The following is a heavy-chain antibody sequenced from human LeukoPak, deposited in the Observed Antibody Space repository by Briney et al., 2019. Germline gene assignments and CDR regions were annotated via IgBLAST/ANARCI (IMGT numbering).Heavy chain of an antibody. J-gene: IGHJ4*02. Sequence: GGSLRLSCAVSGLTFSSYAMSWVRQAPGKGLEWVSTISGRGGSTYYADSVKGRFTISRDNSKNTLYLQMSSLRAEDTAVYYCANGGRGTYDYWGQGTLVTVSS. CDR3: ANGGRGTYDY. D-gene: IGHD1-14*01. CDR1: GLTFSSYA. V-gene: IGHV3-23*01. CDR2: ISGRGGST.